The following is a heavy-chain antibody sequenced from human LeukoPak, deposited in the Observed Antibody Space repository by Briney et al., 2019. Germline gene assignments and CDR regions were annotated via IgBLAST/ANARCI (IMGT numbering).Heavy chain of an antibody. CDR2: IYYSGST. Sequence: PSETLSLTCTVSVGSISSYYWSWIRQPPGQGLEWIGYIYYSGSTNYNPSLKSRVTISVDTSKNQFSLKLSSVTAADTAVYYCARDQYYYDSSGYYYDAFDIWGQGTMVTVSS. CDR3: ARDQYYYDSSGYYYDAFDI. J-gene: IGHJ3*02. V-gene: IGHV4-59*01. CDR1: VGSISSYY. D-gene: IGHD3-22*01.